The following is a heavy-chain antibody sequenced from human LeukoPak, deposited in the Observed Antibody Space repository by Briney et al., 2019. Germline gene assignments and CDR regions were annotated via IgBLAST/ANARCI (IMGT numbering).Heavy chain of an antibody. CDR3: ARVSSSGRGPYYYYYMDV. D-gene: IGHD6-6*01. CDR2: IYPGDSDT. V-gene: IGHV5-51*01. Sequence: GESLKISCKGSGYSFTSYWIGWVRQMPGKGLEWMGIIYPGDSDTRYSPSFQGQVTISADKSIRTAYLQWSSLKASDTAMYYCARVSSSGRGPYYYYYMDVWGKGTTVTVSS. J-gene: IGHJ6*03. CDR1: GYSFTSYW.